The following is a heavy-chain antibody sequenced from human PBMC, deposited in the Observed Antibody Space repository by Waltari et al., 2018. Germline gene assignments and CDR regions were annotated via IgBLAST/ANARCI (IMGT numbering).Heavy chain of an antibody. D-gene: IGHD3-3*01. CDR1: GGSISSSSYY. Sequence: LTCTVSGGSISSSSYYWGWIRQPPGKGLEWIGSIYYSGSTYYNPSLKSRVTISVDTSKNQFSLKLSSVTAADTAVYYCAREHRITIFGVVPNWFDPWGQGTLVTVSS. V-gene: IGHV4-39*07. CDR2: IYYSGST. CDR3: AREHRITIFGVVPNWFDP. J-gene: IGHJ5*02.